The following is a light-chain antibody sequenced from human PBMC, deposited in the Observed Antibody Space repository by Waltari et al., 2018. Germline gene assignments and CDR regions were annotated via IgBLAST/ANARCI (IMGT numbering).Light chain of an antibody. Sequence: DIVMTQSPLSLPVTPGEPASISCRSSQSLLHSNGYKILNWYLQKPGQSPQLLIYLGSNRASGVPDRFSGSGSGTDFTLKISRVEAEDVGVYYCMQALQTPITFGQGTRLDIK. CDR3: MQALQTPIT. V-gene: IGKV2-28*01. J-gene: IGKJ5*01. CDR2: LGS. CDR1: QSLLHSNGYKI.